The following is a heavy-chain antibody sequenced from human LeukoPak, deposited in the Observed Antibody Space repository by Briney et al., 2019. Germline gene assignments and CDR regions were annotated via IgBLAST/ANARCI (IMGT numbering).Heavy chain of an antibody. CDR1: GGSISSYY. D-gene: IGHD2/OR15-2a*01. CDR2: IYSSGRT. J-gene: IGHJ5*02. Sequence: SETLSLTCTVSGGSISSYYWTWIRHPPGKGREWIGYIYSSGRTNYNHSPKSQVTMSVDTSKNLFSLKVISVTAADTAVYYCARLSAGFNSSYWFDAWGQGTMVTVSS. V-gene: IGHV4-4*09. CDR3: ARLSAGFNSSYWFDA.